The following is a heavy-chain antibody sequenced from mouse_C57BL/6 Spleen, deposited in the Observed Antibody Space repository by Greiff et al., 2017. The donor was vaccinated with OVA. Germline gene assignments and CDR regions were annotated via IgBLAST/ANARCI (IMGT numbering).Heavy chain of an antibody. CDR2: IDPEDGDT. D-gene: IGHD1-1*01. V-gene: IGHV14-1*01. CDR1: GFNIKDYY. CDR3: TDGWGLTVRGSHH. Sequence: EVQLQQSGAELVRPGASVKLSCTASGFNIKDYYMHWVKQRPEQGLEWIGRIDPEDGDTEYAPKFQGKATMTADTSTNTAYLQLSSLTSEDTAVYYCTDGWGLTVRGSHHWGQGTTLTVSS. J-gene: IGHJ2*01.